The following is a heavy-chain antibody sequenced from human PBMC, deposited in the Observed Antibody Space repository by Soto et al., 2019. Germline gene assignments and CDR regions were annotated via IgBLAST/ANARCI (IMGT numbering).Heavy chain of an antibody. CDR2: ISYDGSNK. CDR1: GFTFSSYG. D-gene: IGHD3-22*01. Sequence: GGSLRLSCAASGFTFSSYGMHWVRQAPGKGLEWVAVISYDGSNKYYADSVKGRFTISRDNSKNTLYLQMNSLRAEDTAVYYCAKDAYDSSGYYLYPLSIQERFFGAFDIWGQGTMVTVSS. J-gene: IGHJ3*02. CDR3: AKDAYDSSGYYLYPLSIQERFFGAFDI. V-gene: IGHV3-30*18.